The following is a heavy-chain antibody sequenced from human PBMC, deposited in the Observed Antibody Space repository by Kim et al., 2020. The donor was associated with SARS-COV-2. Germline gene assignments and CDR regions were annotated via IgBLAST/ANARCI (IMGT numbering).Heavy chain of an antibody. D-gene: IGHD3-22*01. V-gene: IGHV3-30*18. CDR3: AKGGGSGYYDSSAYAFDH. CDR1: RFSFSTYG. CDR2: ISYDGSNK. Sequence: GGSLRLSCAASRFSFSTYGMHWVRQAPGKGLEWVAVISYDGSNKFYADSVKGRFTISRDNSKNTLCLQMDSLRPEDTALYYCAKGGGSGYYDSSAYAFDHCGQGTLVTVSS. J-gene: IGHJ4*02.